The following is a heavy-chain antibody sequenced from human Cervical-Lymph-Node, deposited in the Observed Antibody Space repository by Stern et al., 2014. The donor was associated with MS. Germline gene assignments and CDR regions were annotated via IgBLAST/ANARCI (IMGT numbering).Heavy chain of an antibody. CDR2: ISAYNANT. CDR3: ARFHYDKVFDI. Sequence: QLVQSGAEVKKTGASVKVSCKASGYTLTSYGFSWVRQAPGKGLEWMGWISAYNANTNYAQNFQDRVTMTTNTSTSTAYMELRNLRSDDTAIYYCARFHYDKVFDIWGQGTLVTVSS. J-gene: IGHJ3*02. D-gene: IGHD3-22*01. V-gene: IGHV1-18*01. CDR1: GYTLTSYG.